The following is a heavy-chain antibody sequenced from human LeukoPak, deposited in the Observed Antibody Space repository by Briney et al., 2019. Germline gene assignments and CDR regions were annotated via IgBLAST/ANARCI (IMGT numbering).Heavy chain of an antibody. CDR3: AREIGYSSSWPYNWFDP. V-gene: IGHV4-59*01. CDR2: IYYSGST. D-gene: IGHD6-13*01. Sequence: PSETLSLTCTVSGGSISSYYWSWIRQPPGKGLEWIGYIYYSGSTNYNPSLKSRVTISVDTSKNQFSLKLSSVTAADTAVYYCAREIGYSSSWPYNWFDPWGQGTLVTVSS. J-gene: IGHJ5*02. CDR1: GGSISSYY.